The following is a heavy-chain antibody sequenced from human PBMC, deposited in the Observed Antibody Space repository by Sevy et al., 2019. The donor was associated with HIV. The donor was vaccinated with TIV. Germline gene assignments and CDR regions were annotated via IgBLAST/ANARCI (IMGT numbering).Heavy chain of an antibody. D-gene: IGHD3-16*01. CDR3: ARAWGGTDYFDY. CDR2: IYSGGST. J-gene: IGHJ4*02. V-gene: IGHV3-66*01. Sequence: GGSLRLSCAASGFTVRSNYMSWVRQAPGKGLEWVSVIYSGGSTYYADSVKGRFTISRDNSKNTLYLQMNSLRAEDTAVYYCARAWGGTDYFDYWGQGTLVTVSS. CDR1: GFTVRSNY.